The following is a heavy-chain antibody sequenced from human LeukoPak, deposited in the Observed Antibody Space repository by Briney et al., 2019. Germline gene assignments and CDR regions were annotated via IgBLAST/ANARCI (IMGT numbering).Heavy chain of an antibody. CDR2: ISGYNDKK. CDR3: ARGRFSYGRGYQFDY. J-gene: IGHJ4*02. D-gene: IGHD5-18*01. Sequence: ASVKVSCKASGYTFTGYFMHWVRQAPGQGLEWMGWISGYNDKKKYAEKFQGRVTMTTETSTSTAYMELRSLRSDYTAVYYCARGRFSYGRGYQFDYWGQGTLVTVSS. V-gene: IGHV1-18*04. CDR1: GYTFTGYF.